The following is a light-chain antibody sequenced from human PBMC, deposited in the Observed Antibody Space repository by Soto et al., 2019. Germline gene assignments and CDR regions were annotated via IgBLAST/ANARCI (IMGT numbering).Light chain of an antibody. CDR1: SSDIGSNY. Sequence: QSALTQPPSASGTPGQRVTISCSGSSSDIGSNYVYRYQQLPGTAPKLLIYRNNQRPSGVPDRFSGSKSGTSASLAISGLRSEDEADYYCAAWDDSLSGSVFGTGTKVTVL. V-gene: IGLV1-47*01. J-gene: IGLJ1*01. CDR2: RNN. CDR3: AAWDDSLSGSV.